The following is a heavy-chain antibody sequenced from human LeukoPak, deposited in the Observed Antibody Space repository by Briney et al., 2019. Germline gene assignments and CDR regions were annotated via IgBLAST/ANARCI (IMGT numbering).Heavy chain of an antibody. CDR2: ISGSGGDT. Sequence: GGSLRLSCAASGFSFSSHVMHWVRQAPGKGLEWVSGISGSGGDTYYADSVKGRFTISRDNSKNTLNLQMNSLRGEDTALYYCAKDHNYESSGYYGGFDYWGQGTLVTVSS. V-gene: IGHV3-23*01. D-gene: IGHD3-22*01. J-gene: IGHJ4*02. CDR1: GFSFSSHV. CDR3: AKDHNYESSGYYGGFDY.